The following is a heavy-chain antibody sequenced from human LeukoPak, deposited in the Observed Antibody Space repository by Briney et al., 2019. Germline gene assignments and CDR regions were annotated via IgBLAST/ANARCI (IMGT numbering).Heavy chain of an antibody. D-gene: IGHD3-16*01. Sequence: GVSLRLSCAASGFTFSSYWMNWARQAPGRGLEWVASINHNGNVNYYVDTVKGRFTISRDNAKNSLYLQMSNLRAEDTAVYFCARGGGLDVWGQGATVTVSS. J-gene: IGHJ6*02. CDR3: ARGGGLDV. CDR2: INHNGNVN. CDR1: GFTFSSYW. V-gene: IGHV3-7*03.